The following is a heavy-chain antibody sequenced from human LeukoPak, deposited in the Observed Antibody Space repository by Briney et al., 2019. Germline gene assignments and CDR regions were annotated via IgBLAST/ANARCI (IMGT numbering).Heavy chain of an antibody. CDR1: GFTFSSDA. D-gene: IGHD3-22*01. Sequence: GGSLRLSCAASGFTFSSDAMSWVRPAPGKGLEWVSAISGSGGSTYYADSVKGRFTISRDNSKNTLYLQMNSLRAEDTAVYYCAKARYYYDSSVPYYFDYWGQGTLVTVSS. CDR2: ISGSGGST. V-gene: IGHV3-23*01. J-gene: IGHJ4*02. CDR3: AKARYYYDSSVPYYFDY.